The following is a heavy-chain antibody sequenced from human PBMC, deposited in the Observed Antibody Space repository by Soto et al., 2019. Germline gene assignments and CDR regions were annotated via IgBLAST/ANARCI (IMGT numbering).Heavy chain of an antibody. CDR1: AISVSTTEYY. D-gene: IGHD1-1*01. Sequence: TLSRTRTGSAISVSTTEYYWGWVIPRPGKGLDWIGNIYYSGSTFYNPSLRSRVTLSVDTSKNQFSLRLNSVTAADTAVYFCAGLVVPASGNTDFDDWGQGT. J-gene: IGHJ4*02. V-gene: IGHV4-39*01. CDR3: AGLVVPASGNTDFDD. CDR2: IYYSGST.